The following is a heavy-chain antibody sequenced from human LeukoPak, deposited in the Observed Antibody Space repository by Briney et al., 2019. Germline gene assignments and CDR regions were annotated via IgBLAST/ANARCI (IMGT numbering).Heavy chain of an antibody. CDR1: GFTFSDYG. J-gene: IGHJ5*01. CDR2: IKSDGSEE. CDR3: ARIFRLGKLSLYRWFDF. Sequence: GGSLRLSCAASGFTFSDYGMIWVRQAPGKGLEWVANIKSDGSEEHYVDSVKGRFTISRDNPKNSLFLQMNSLRVEDTAVYFCARIFRLGKLSLYRWFDFWGQGTLVTVSS. D-gene: IGHD3-16*02. V-gene: IGHV3-7*01.